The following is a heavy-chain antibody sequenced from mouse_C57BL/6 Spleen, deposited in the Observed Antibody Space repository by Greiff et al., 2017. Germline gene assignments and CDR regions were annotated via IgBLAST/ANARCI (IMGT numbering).Heavy chain of an antibody. CDR1: GYTFTGYW. CDR3: SRSRGTPHWYFDV. CDR2: ILPGSGST. V-gene: IGHV1-9*01. Sequence: QVQLQQSGAELMKPGASVKLSCKATGYTFTGYWIEWVKQRPGHGLEWIGEILPGSGSTNYNEKFKGKATFTADTSANTAYMQLSSLTTEDSAIYYCSRSRGTPHWYFDVWGTGTTVTVAS. J-gene: IGHJ1*03.